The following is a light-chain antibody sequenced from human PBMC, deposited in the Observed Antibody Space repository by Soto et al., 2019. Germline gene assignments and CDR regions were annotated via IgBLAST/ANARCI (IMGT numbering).Light chain of an antibody. J-gene: IGKJ1*01. V-gene: IGKV1-39*01. Sequence: PSLRYGSVGDGVTIPSLASQSIGRSLQWYQQKPGKAPNLLIYAASSLQSGVSSRFSGSGSGTEFTLTISSLQPEDFATYYCQQSSGTGWTFGQGSKV. CDR2: AAS. CDR3: QQSSGTGWT. CDR1: QSIGRS.